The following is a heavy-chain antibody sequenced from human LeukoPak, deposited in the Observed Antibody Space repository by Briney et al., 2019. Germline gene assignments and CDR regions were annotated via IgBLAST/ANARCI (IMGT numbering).Heavy chain of an antibody. Sequence: GGSPRLSCAASGFTFSSYAMHWVCQAPGKGLEWVAVISYDGSNKYYADSVKGRFTISIDNSKNTLYLQMNSLRAEDTAVYYCARDLCSSTSCSLYNWFDPWGQGTLVTVSS. CDR2: ISYDGSNK. V-gene: IGHV3-30-3*01. D-gene: IGHD2-2*01. CDR1: GFTFSSYA. J-gene: IGHJ5*02. CDR3: ARDLCSSTSCSLYNWFDP.